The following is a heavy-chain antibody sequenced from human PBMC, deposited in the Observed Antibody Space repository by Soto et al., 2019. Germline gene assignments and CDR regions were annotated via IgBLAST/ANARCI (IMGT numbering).Heavy chain of an antibody. J-gene: IGHJ4*02. Sequence: GGSLRLSCAASGFTFTRYSMNWVRQAPGKGLEWVSSISSTTNYIYYGDSMKGRFTISRDNAKNSLYLEMNSLRAEDTAVYYCARESEDLTSNFDYWGQGTLVTASS. CDR3: ARESEDLTSNFDY. V-gene: IGHV3-21*06. CDR1: GFTFTRYS. CDR2: ISSTTNYI.